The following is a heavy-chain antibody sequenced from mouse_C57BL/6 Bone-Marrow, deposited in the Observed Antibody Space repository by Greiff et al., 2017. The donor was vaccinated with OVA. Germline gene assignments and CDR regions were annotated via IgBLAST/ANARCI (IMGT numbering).Heavy chain of an antibody. CDR2: IYPRSGNT. CDR1: GYTFTSFG. J-gene: IGHJ2*01. V-gene: IGHV1-81*01. CDR3: PIYYYGSSYEDY. D-gene: IGHD1-1*01. Sequence: QVQLQQSGAELARPGASVKLSCKASGYTFTSFGISWVKQRTGQGLEWIGEIYPRSGNTYYNEKFTGKATLIADKSSSTAYMELRSLTSEDSAVYFCPIYYYGSSYEDYWGQGTTLTVCS.